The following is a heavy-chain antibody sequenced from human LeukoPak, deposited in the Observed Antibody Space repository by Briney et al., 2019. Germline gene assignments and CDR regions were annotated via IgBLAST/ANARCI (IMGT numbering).Heavy chain of an antibody. V-gene: IGHV1-2*02. J-gene: IGHJ6*02. CDR2: INPNSGGT. CDR1: GYTFTGYY. D-gene: IGHD2-2*01. CDR3: ARDGPQRYCSSTSCLRRYGMDV. Sequence: ASVKVSCKASGYTFTGYYMHWVRQAPGQGLEWMGWINPNSGGTNYAQKFQGRVTMTRDTSISTAYMELSRLRSDDTAVYYCARDGPQRYCSSTSCLRRYGMDVWGQGTTVTVSS.